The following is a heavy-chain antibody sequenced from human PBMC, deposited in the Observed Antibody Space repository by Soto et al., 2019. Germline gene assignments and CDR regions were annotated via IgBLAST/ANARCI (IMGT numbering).Heavy chain of an antibody. CDR3: ARGIYSGCYRADAFDV. J-gene: IGHJ3*01. CDR2: ITSTNSYT. CDR1: GFTFSDFY. D-gene: IGHD6-19*01. V-gene: IGHV3-11*05. Sequence: QVQLVESGGGLVKPGGSLRLSCAASGFTFSDFYMNWIRQAPGKGLEWVSYITSTNSYTDYADSVKGRFTISRDNAKNSLYLQMNSLRAEDTAMYYCARGIYSGCYRADAFDVWGQGTMVTVSS.